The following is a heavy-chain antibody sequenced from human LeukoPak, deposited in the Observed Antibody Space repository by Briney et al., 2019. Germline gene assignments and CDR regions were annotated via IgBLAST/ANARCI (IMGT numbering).Heavy chain of an antibody. J-gene: IGHJ4*02. CDR2: ISYDGSHK. CDR1: GFTFSSYG. CDR3: AIRPQWLGFDY. D-gene: IGHD6-19*01. Sequence: GGSLRLSCAASGFTFSSYGMHWVRQAPGRGLEWVAVISYDGSHKYYVDSVKGRFTISRDNSKNTLYLQMNSLRAEDTAVYYCAIRPQWLGFDYWGQGTLVTVSS. V-gene: IGHV3-30*03.